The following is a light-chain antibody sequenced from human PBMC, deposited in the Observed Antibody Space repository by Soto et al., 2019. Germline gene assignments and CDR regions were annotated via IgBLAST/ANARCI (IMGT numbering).Light chain of an antibody. CDR1: QSISTW. CDR3: QQYNSYSRT. V-gene: IGKV1-5*03. Sequence: DIQMTQTPSTLSASVGDRDTITCRASQSISTWLAWYQQKPGKAPKVLIYKASILESGVPSRFSGSGSGTEFTLTISSLQPDDFATYYCQQYNSYSRTFGQGTNVEIK. CDR2: KAS. J-gene: IGKJ1*01.